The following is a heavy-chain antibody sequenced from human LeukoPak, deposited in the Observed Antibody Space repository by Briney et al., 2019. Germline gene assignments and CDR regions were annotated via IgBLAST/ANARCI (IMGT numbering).Heavy chain of an antibody. D-gene: IGHD5-12*01. V-gene: IGHV3-74*01. CDR2: INTDGSST. CDR3: ARAGLYSGSGLDY. J-gene: IGHJ4*02. CDR1: GFTFSSYW. Sequence: GGSLRLSCAAYGFTFSSYWMHWVRQAPGKGLVWVSRINTDGSSTDYADSVKGRFTMSRDNAKNTLYLQMNSLRPEDTAVYYCARAGLYSGSGLDYWGQGALVTVSS.